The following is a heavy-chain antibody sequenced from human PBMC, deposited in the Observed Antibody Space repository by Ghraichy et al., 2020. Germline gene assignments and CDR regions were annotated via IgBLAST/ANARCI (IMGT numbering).Heavy chain of an antibody. Sequence: SETLSLTCAVYGGSLSGYYWSWIRQPPGKGLEWIGEINHSGSTNYNPSLKSRVTISVDTSKNQFSLKLSSVTAADTAVYYCARGRDVVVPAAIFSCPVPYYYYYMDVWAKGPRSPSP. D-gene: IGHD2-2*02. V-gene: IGHV4-34*01. CDR3: ARGRDVVVPAAIFSCPVPYYYYYMDV. CDR2: INHSGST. J-gene: IGHJ6*03. CDR1: GGSLSGYY.